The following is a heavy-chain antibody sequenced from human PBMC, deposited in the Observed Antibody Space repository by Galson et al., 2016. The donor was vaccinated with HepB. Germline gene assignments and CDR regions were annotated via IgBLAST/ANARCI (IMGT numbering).Heavy chain of an antibody. Sequence: SLRLSCAASGFTFSGYWLSWVRQAPGKALEWVANINQDGSEKYYVDSVRGRFSISRDNAKNSLYLQMNSLRVEDTAVYYCARELQEGWDSDYWGQGTVVTVSS. CDR3: ARELQEGWDSDY. CDR2: INQDGSEK. V-gene: IGHV3-7*01. D-gene: IGHD5-24*01. J-gene: IGHJ4*02. CDR1: GFTFSGYW.